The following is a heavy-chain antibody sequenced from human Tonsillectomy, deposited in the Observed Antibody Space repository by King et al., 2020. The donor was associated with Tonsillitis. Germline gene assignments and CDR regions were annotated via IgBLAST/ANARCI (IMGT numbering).Heavy chain of an antibody. V-gene: IGHV3-15*01. Sequence: EVQLVESGGGLVKPGGSLRLSCAASGFTFIHAWMSWVRQAPGKGLVWVGRIKRKTDAGTTDMPAPVKGRFTISRDDSKNTLYLQMNSLKTEDTAVYYCTTFPFRWVYEGYYYYMDVWGKGTTVTVSS. J-gene: IGHJ6*03. CDR1: GFTFIHAW. D-gene: IGHD2-8*01. CDR2: IKRKTDAGTT. CDR3: TTFPFRWVYEGYYYYMDV.